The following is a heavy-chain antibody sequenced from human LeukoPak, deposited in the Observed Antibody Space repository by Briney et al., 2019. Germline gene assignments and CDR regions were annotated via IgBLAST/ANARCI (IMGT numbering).Heavy chain of an antibody. V-gene: IGHV4-39*01. J-gene: IGHJ4*02. CDR3: ASSRRSARLQFDY. CDR1: GGSISSSSYY. D-gene: IGHD4-11*01. CDR2: IYYSGST. Sequence: KSSETLSLTCTVSGGSISSSSYYWGWIRQPPGKGLEWIGSIYYSGSTYYNPSLKSRVTISVDTSKNQFSLKLSSVTAADTAVYYCASSRRSARLQFDYWGQGILVTVSS.